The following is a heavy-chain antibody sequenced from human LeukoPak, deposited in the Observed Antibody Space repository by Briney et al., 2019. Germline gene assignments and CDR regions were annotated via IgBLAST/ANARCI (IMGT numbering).Heavy chain of an antibody. V-gene: IGHV1-69*13. CDR1: GGTFSSYA. Sequence: ASVKVSCKASGGTFSSYAISWVRQAPGQGLEWMGGIIPIFGTANYAQKFQGRVTITADESTSTAYMELSSLRSEDTAVYYCARRWELSNWFDPWGQGTLATVSS. CDR2: IIPIFGTA. J-gene: IGHJ5*02. CDR3: ARRWELSNWFDP. D-gene: IGHD1-26*01.